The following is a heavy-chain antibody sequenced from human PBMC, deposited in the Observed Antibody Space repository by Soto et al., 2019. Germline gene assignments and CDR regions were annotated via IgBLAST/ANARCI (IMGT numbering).Heavy chain of an antibody. Sequence: SETLSLTWTVSGGSISSDYWSWIRQPPGQGLEWIGYVYYSGSTNYNPSLKRRVTISVDTSKSQFSLRLSSVTAADTAVYFCARLDGYDHYFDYRGQGALVTVSS. CDR3: ARLDGYDHYFDY. J-gene: IGHJ4*02. D-gene: IGHD5-12*01. V-gene: IGHV4-59*08. CDR1: GGSISSDY. CDR2: VYYSGST.